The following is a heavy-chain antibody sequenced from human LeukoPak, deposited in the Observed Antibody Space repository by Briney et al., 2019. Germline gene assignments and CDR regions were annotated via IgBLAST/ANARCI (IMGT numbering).Heavy chain of an antibody. V-gene: IGHV3-33*01. Sequence: GESLRLSCAASGFPFSSYGMHWVRQAPGKGLEWVARLVYDERIDYANSVKGRFSISRDNSKNTLLLDMSDLRVEDTAVYYCARDLSAAFDFWGQGVLVTVSS. CDR1: GFPFSSYG. CDR2: LVYDERI. J-gene: IGHJ4*02. CDR3: ARDLSAAFDF. D-gene: IGHD6-19*01.